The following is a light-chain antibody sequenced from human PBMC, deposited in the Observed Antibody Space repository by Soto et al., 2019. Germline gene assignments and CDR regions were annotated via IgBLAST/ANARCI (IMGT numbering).Light chain of an antibody. Sequence: EIVLTQSPGTLSLSPGERATLSCRASQSVSSSYLAWYQQKPGQAPRLLIYGASSRATGIPDRFSGSGSGTDFTITISRLEPEDFAVYYCHQYDNSPHTFGGGTKVEIK. CDR3: HQYDNSPHT. V-gene: IGKV3-20*01. J-gene: IGKJ4*01. CDR1: QSVSSSY. CDR2: GAS.